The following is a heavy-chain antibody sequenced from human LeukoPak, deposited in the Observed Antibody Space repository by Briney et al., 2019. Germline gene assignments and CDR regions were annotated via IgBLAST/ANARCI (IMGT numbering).Heavy chain of an antibody. J-gene: IGHJ4*02. CDR1: GFSFSSHG. D-gene: IGHD6-19*01. Sequence: PGGSLRLSCAVSGFSFSSHGMHWVRQAPGKGLEWVAVFPYDGSNKYYADSVKGRFTISRDTSKNTLYLQMNSLTAEDTAVYYCARDVDTSGWYFDYWGQGTLVTVSS. CDR3: ARDVDTSGWYFDY. CDR2: FPYDGSNK. V-gene: IGHV3-30*03.